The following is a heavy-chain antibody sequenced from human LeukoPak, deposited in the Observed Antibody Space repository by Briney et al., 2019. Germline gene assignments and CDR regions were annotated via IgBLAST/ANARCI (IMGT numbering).Heavy chain of an antibody. CDR2: IIPIFGTA. CDR3: ARRRGQVQYNWFDP. J-gene: IGHJ5*02. V-gene: IGHV1-69*05. CDR1: GGTFSSYA. Sequence: GSSVKVSCKASGGTFSSYAISWVRQAPGQGLEWMGGIIPIFGTANYAQKFQGRVTITTDESTSTAYTELSSLRSEDTAVYYCARRRGQVQYNWFDPWGQGTLVTVSS.